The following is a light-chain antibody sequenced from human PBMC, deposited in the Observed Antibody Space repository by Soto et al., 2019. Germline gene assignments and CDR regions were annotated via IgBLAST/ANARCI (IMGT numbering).Light chain of an antibody. CDR1: SSNIGSNT. CDR2: SNN. V-gene: IGLV1-44*01. CDR3: AAWDDSLNALV. Sequence: QLVLAQPPSASGTPGQRVTISCSGSSSNIGSNTVNWYQQLPRTAPKLLIYSNNQRPSGVPDRFSGSKSGTSASLAISGLQSEDEADYYCAAWDDSLNALVFGGGTKLTVL. J-gene: IGLJ2*01.